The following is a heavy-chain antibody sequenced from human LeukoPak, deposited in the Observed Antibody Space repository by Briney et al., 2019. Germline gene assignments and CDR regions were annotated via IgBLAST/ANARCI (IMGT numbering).Heavy chain of an antibody. CDR2: IRYDGSNK. CDR3: AKDMDRWFGELLPNWFDP. CDR1: GFTFSSYG. D-gene: IGHD3-10*01. J-gene: IGHJ5*02. Sequence: GGSLRLSCAAPGFTFSSYGMHWVRQAPGKGLEWVAFIRYDGSNKYYADSVKGRFTISRDNSKNTLYLQMNSLRAEDTAVYYCAKDMDRWFGELLPNWFDPWGQGTLVTVSS. V-gene: IGHV3-30*02.